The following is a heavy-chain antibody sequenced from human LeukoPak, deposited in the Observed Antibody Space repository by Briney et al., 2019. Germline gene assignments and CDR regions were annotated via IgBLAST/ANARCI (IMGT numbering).Heavy chain of an antibody. D-gene: IGHD2-8*01. CDR2: IFHTGSP. CDR3: ASHTSYAITWRRFGHYYAMDV. Sequence: SETLSLTCTVSGGSINGYYWSWIRQPPGKGLEWIGYIFHTGSPNYNPSLKARSTISVATSKNQFSLSLSSVTAAAPRVYSCASHTSYAITWRRFGHYYAMDVWGQGTTVTVSS. J-gene: IGHJ6*02. CDR1: GGSINGYY. V-gene: IGHV4-59*08.